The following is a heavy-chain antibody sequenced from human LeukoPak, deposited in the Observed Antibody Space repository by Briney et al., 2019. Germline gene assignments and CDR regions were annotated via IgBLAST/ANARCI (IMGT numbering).Heavy chain of an antibody. CDR3: ATSDTVSTYNWFDP. V-gene: IGHV4-39*01. J-gene: IGHJ5*02. Sequence: SETLSLTCNVSGGSISSNSYFWGWIRRPPGKGLEWIGSIRYSGSTYYNPSLKSRVTISVDTSNNQFSLHLTSLTAADTAVYYCATSDTVSTYNWFDPWGLGTLVTVS. D-gene: IGHD5/OR15-5a*01. CDR2: IRYSGST. CDR1: GGSISSNSYF.